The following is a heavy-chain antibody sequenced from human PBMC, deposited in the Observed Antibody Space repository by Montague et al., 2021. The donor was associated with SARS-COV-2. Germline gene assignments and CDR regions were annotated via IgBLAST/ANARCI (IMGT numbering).Heavy chain of an antibody. V-gene: IGHV4-59*13. D-gene: IGHD3-22*01. J-gene: IGHJ4*02. CDR3: ARAYYDSSGYYGYFDY. CDR2: IYYSGST. Sequence: SETLSLTCTVSGGSISGYYWSWIRQPPGKGLEWIGDIYYSGSTNYNPSLKSRVTISVDTSKNQFSLKLSSVTAADTAVYYCARAYYDSSGYYGYFDYWGQGTLVTVSS. CDR1: GGSISGYY.